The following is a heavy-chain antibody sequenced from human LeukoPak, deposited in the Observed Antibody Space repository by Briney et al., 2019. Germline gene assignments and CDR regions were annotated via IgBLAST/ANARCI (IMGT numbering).Heavy chain of an antibody. Sequence: GASVTVSCKASGYTFTGYYMHWVRQAPGQGREWMGWINPNSGGTNYAQKFQGRVTMTRDTSISTAYMELSRLRSDDTAVYYCARDLHRAGYYYDSSGMVGYWGQGTLVTVSS. J-gene: IGHJ4*02. D-gene: IGHD3-22*01. CDR3: ARDLHRAGYYYDSSGMVGY. CDR1: GYTFTGYY. CDR2: INPNSGGT. V-gene: IGHV1-2*02.